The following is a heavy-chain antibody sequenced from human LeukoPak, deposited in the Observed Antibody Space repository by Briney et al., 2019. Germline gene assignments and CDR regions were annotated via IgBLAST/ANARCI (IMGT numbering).Heavy chain of an antibody. J-gene: IGHJ6*02. CDR1: GYTFTSYA. V-gene: IGHV7-4-1*02. CDR3: ARGGLLYYYGSGSYLSYYYYGMDV. CDR2: INTNTGNP. D-gene: IGHD3-10*01. Sequence: ASAKVSCKASGYTFTSYAMNWVRQAPGQGLEWMGWINTNTGNPTYAQGFTGRFVFSLDTSVSTAYLQISSLKAEDTAVYYCARGGLLYYYGSGSYLSYYYYGMDVWGQGTTVTVSS.